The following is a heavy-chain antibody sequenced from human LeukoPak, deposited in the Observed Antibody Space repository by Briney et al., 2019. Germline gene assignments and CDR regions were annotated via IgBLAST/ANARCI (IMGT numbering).Heavy chain of an antibody. J-gene: IGHJ5*02. Sequence: GGSLRLSCTVSGFTLSSYEMTWFRQAPGKGLEWVSSIGYSGGDTHYADSVKGRFTISRDNSKNTLYLQMNSLGAEDTAIYYCAKDRTGTTGADWFDPWGQGTLVTVSS. D-gene: IGHD1-1*01. V-gene: IGHV3-23*01. CDR2: IGYSGGDT. CDR3: AKDRTGTTGADWFDP. CDR1: GFTLSSYE.